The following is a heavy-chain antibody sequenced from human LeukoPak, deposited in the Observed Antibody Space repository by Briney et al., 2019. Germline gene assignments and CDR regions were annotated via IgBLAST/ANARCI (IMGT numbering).Heavy chain of an antibody. CDR1: GYTFTIYY. CDR3: ARGRLLLDY. Sequence: GASVKVSCKASGYTFTIYYIHWVRQAPGQGLEWMGMINPSGGSTSHAQKFQGRVTMTRDTSTSTVYMELSSLRSEDTAVHYCARGRLLLDYWGQGTLVTVSS. D-gene: IGHD2-15*01. V-gene: IGHV1-46*01. J-gene: IGHJ4*02. CDR2: INPSGGST.